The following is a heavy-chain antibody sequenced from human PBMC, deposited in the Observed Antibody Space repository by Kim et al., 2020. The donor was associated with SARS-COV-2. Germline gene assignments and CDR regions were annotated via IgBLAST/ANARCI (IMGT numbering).Heavy chain of an antibody. Sequence: SETLSLTCTVSGGSISSSSYYWGWIRQPPGKGLEWIGSIYYSGSTYYNPSLKSRVTISVDTSKNQFSLKLSSVTAADTAVYYCARRLRGAVAGFDYGGQGTLVTVS. CDR1: GGSISSSSYY. CDR3: ARRLRGAVAGFDY. D-gene: IGHD6-19*01. V-gene: IGHV4-39*01. J-gene: IGHJ4*02. CDR2: IYYSGST.